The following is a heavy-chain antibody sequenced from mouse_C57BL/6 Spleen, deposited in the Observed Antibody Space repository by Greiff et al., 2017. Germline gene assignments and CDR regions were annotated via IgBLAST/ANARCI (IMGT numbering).Heavy chain of an antibody. Sequence: QVQLQQSGAELMKPGASVKLSCKATGYTFTGYWIEWVKQRPGHGLEWIGEILPGSGSTNYNEKFKGKATFTADTSSNTAYMQLSSQTTEDSAIYYCARPYYSNSYYYAMDYWGQGTSVTVSS. J-gene: IGHJ4*01. V-gene: IGHV1-9*01. CDR2: ILPGSGST. D-gene: IGHD2-5*01. CDR1: GYTFTGYW. CDR3: ARPYYSNSYYYAMDY.